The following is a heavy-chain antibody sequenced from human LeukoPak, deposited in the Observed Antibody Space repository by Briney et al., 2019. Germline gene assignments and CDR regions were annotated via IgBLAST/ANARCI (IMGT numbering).Heavy chain of an antibody. Sequence: KPSETLSLTCTVSGGSISSSSYYWGWIRQPPGKGLEWGGSIYYSGSTYYTPSLKSRVTISVDTSKNQFSLKLSSVTAADTAVYYCARHSRSGYSGYENAFDIWGQGTMVTVSS. D-gene: IGHD5-12*01. J-gene: IGHJ3*02. CDR1: GGSISSSSYY. CDR2: IYYSGST. CDR3: ARHSRSGYSGYENAFDI. V-gene: IGHV4-39*01.